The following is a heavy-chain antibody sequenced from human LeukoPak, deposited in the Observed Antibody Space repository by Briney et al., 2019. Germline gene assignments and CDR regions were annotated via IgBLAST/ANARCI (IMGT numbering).Heavy chain of an antibody. J-gene: IGHJ4*02. Sequence: SLSLSCAASGFTFCDYYMSCIRQAPGKGLEWVSYISSSGSTIYYADSVKGRFTISRDNAKSSLYLQMNSLRAEDTAVYYCARPRGSSGPNFDYWGQGTLVTVSS. CDR1: GFTFCDYY. D-gene: IGHD6-19*01. CDR2: ISSSGSTI. CDR3: ARPRGSSGPNFDY. V-gene: IGHV3-11*01.